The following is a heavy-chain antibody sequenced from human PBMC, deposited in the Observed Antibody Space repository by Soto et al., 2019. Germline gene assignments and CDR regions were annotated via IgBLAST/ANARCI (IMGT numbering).Heavy chain of an antibody. CDR2: IDPRTGTSGTS. D-gene: IGHD3-16*02. Sequence: QVQLVQSGAEVKGPGTSVTLSCQTSGYTFAHYYIHWVRQAPGQGLEYMGIIDPRTGTSGTSTSPQSVQGRLSITSDASTSTVYMELSNLRSDDTATDYCARLSRITFIVDWGQGTLVTVSS. J-gene: IGHJ4*02. CDR1: GYTFAHYY. CDR3: ARLSRITFIVD. V-gene: IGHV1-46*04.